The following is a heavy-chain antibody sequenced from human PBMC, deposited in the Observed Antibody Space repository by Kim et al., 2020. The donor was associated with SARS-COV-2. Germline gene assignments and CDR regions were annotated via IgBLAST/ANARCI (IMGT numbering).Heavy chain of an antibody. CDR2: ISGYNGVT. D-gene: IGHD1-1*01. J-gene: IGHJ4*02. V-gene: IGHV1-18*01. Sequence: ASVKVSCKASGYNFRTSAISWVRQAPGQEPEWMGWISGYNGVTLYAQRLQGRVSITSDAYTTTAYMELRDLRSDDTAVYYCARGGGNNRPYYLDYWGQGT. CDR1: GYNFRTSA. CDR3: ARGGGNNRPYYLDY.